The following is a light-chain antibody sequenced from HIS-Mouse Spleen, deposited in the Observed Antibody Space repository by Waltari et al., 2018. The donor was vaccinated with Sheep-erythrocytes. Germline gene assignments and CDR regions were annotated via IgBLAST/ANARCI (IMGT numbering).Light chain of an antibody. CDR1: SPRSYY. J-gene: IGLJ2*01. CDR2: GKN. Sequence: SSELTQDPAVSVALGQTVRITCQGDSPRSYYASWFQQKPGQAPVLVIYGKNNRPSGIPDRFSGSSSGNTASLTITGAQAEDEADFYCNSRDSSGKHLGVVFGGGTKLTVL. CDR3: NSRDSSGKHLGVV. V-gene: IGLV3-19*01.